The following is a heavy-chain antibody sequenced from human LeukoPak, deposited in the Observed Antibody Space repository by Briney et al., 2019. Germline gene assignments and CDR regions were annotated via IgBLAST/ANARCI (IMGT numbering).Heavy chain of an antibody. Sequence: GESLKISCKGSGYSFTSYWIGWVRQMPGKGLEWMGIIYPGDSDTRCSPSFQGQVTISADKSISTAYLQWSSLKASDTAMYYCARQAGIAAAGKNWFDPWGQGTLVTVSS. J-gene: IGHJ5*02. CDR1: GYSFTSYW. CDR3: ARQAGIAAAGKNWFDP. CDR2: IYPGDSDT. V-gene: IGHV5-51*01. D-gene: IGHD6-13*01.